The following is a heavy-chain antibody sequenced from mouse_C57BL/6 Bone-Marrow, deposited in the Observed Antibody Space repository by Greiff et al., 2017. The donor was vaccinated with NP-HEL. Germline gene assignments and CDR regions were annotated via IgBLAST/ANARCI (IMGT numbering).Heavy chain of an antibody. D-gene: IGHD3-3*01. V-gene: IGHV10-1*01. CDR2: IRSKSNNSAT. CDR1: GFSFNTYA. Sequence: EVKLMESGGGLVQPKGSLKLSCAASGFSFNTYAMNWVRQAPGQGLEWVARIRSKSNNSATYYADSVKDRFTISRDDSESMLYLQMNNLKTEDTAMYYCVRLGGSDYVMDDWGQRNSVTASS. CDR3: VRLGGSDYVMDD. J-gene: IGHJ4*01.